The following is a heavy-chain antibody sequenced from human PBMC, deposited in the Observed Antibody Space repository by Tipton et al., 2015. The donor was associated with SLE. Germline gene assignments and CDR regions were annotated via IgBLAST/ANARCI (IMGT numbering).Heavy chain of an antibody. CDR3: ARDRPDCSGGSCYPRWFDP. CDR2: IYTSGST. D-gene: IGHD2-15*01. Sequence: TLSLTCTVSGGSISSSSYYWGWIRQPPGKGLEWFGRIYTSGSTNYNPSLKSRVTMSVDTSKNQFSLKLSSVTAADTAVYYCARDRPDCSGGSCYPRWFDPWGQGTLVTVSS. V-gene: IGHV4-39*07. J-gene: IGHJ5*02. CDR1: GGSISSSSYY.